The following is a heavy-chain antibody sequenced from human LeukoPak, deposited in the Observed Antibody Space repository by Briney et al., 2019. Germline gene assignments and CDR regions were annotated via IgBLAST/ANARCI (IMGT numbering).Heavy chain of an antibody. V-gene: IGHV3-7*01. CDR2: IKQDESEK. CDR3: ARGRQIAY. CDR1: GFTFSNYW. Sequence: GGSLRLSCAASGFTFSNYWMSWVRQAPGKGLEWVANIKQDESEKHYVDSVKGRFTISRDNAKNSLYLQMSSLRAEDTAVYYCARGRQIAYWGQGTLVTVSS. J-gene: IGHJ4*02.